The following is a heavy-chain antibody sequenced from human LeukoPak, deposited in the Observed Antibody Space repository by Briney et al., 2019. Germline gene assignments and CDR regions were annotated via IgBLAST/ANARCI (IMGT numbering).Heavy chain of an antibody. D-gene: IGHD4-17*01. CDR2: IRYDGSNK. J-gene: IGHJ4*02. CDR3: AKDRLDYEDY. V-gene: IGHV3-30*02. Sequence: GGSLRLSCAASGFTFSSYGMHWVRQAPGKGLEWVAFIRYDGSNKYYADSVKGQFTISRDNSKNTLYLQMNSLRAEDTAVYYCAKDRLDYEDYWGQGTLVTVSS. CDR1: GFTFSSYG.